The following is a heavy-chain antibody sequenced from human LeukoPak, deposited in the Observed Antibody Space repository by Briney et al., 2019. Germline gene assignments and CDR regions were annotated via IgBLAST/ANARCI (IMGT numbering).Heavy chain of an antibody. J-gene: IGHJ5*02. Sequence: SQTLSLTCTVSGGSVSSGGYYWSWIRQHPGKGLEWIGYIYYSGSTYYNPSLKSRVTISVDTSKNQFSLKLSSVTAADTAVYYCARVASGVGYNWFDPWGQGTLVTVSS. CDR2: IYYSGST. V-gene: IGHV4-31*02. CDR3: ARVASGVGYNWFDP. D-gene: IGHD2-15*01. CDR1: GGSVSSGGYY.